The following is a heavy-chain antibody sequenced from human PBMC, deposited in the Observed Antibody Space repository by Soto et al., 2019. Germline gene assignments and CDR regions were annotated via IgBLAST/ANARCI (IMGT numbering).Heavy chain of an antibody. CDR3: ARGGVAVAGDYYGMDV. CDR1: GGTFSSYA. V-gene: IGHV1-69*13. CDR2: IIPIFGTA. J-gene: IGHJ6*02. D-gene: IGHD6-19*01. Sequence: GASVKVSCKASGGTFSSYAISWVRQAPGQGLEWMGGIIPIFGTANYAQKFQGRVTITADESTSTAYMELSSLRSEDTAVYYCARGGVAVAGDYYGMDVWSQGTTVTVSS.